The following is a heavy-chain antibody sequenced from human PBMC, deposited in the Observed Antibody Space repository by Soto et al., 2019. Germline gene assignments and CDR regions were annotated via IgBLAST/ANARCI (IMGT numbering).Heavy chain of an antibody. Sequence: QVQLVESGGGVVQPGRSLRLSCAASGFTFSRYGMHWVRQAPGKGLEWVAVIWYDGSNKYYADSVKGRFTISRDNSKNTLYLQMNSLRAEDTAVYYCARDNPSLPFDYWGQGTLVTVSS. CDR2: IWYDGSNK. V-gene: IGHV3-33*01. D-gene: IGHD2-2*01. CDR1: GFTFSRYG. J-gene: IGHJ4*02. CDR3: ARDNPSLPFDY.